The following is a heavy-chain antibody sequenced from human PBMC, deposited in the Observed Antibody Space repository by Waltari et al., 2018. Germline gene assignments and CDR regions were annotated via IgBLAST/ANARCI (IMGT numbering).Heavy chain of an antibody. CDR3: ARPRSPYDNDAFDV. Sequence: QLVETGGGLVQPGGSLRLSCEASGFRFSSYNMAWVRQAPGMGLEWVSFISVAGSTVYYADSVRGRFTISRDNAKNSVSLQMTSLRVEDTAVYYCARPRSPYDNDAFDVWGRGTMVTVSS. CDR1: GFRFSSYN. D-gene: IGHD3-22*01. J-gene: IGHJ3*01. CDR2: ISVAGSTV. V-gene: IGHV3-48*01.